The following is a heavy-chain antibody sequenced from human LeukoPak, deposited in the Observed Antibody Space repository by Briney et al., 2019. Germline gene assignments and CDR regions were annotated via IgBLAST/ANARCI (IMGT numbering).Heavy chain of an antibody. J-gene: IGHJ5*02. CDR2: IYYSGST. Sequence: SETLSLTCTASGGSISSYYWSWIRQPPGKGLEWIGYIYYSGSTNYNPSLKSRVTISVDTSKNQFSLKLSSVTAADTAVYYCARDREVWGDSLWFDLWGQGTLVTVSS. CDR1: GGSISSYY. CDR3: ARDREVWGDSLWFDL. D-gene: IGHD3-16*01. V-gene: IGHV4-59*01.